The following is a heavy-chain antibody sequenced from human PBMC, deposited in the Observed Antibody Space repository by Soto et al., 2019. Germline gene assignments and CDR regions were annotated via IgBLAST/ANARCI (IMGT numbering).Heavy chain of an antibody. CDR2: IIPIFGTA. J-gene: IGHJ5*02. D-gene: IGHD6-19*01. CDR3: AREPGYSSGWGSRWLDP. V-gene: IGHV1-69*01. CDR1: GGTFSSYA. Sequence: QVQLVQSGAEVKKPGSSVKVSCKASGGTFSSYAISWVGQAPGQGLEWVGGIIPIFGTANYAQKFQGRVTITAAETTSTAYMKLSSLRPEDTAVYYCAREPGYSSGWGSRWLDPWGQGTLVTVSS.